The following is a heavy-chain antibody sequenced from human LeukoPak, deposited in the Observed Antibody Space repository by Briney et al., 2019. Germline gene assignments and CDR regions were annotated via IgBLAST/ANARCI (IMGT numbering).Heavy chain of an antibody. V-gene: IGHV3-30*18. CDR2: ISFDGSDK. D-gene: IGHD1-26*01. CDR1: GGSISSSS. CDR3: AKDEGALVPYYFDY. Sequence: LSLTCTVSGGSISSSSYYWGWIRQPPGKGLEWVAVISFDGSDKYYADSVKGRFTISRDNSKNTLYLQMNSLRAEDTAAYYCAKDEGALVPYYFDYWGQGTLVTVSS. J-gene: IGHJ4*02.